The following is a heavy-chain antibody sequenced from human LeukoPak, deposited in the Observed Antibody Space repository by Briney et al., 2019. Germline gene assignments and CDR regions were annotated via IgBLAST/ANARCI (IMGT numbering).Heavy chain of an antibody. CDR2: IYHSGST. Sequence: SETLSLTCTVSGYSINSFYWGWIRQSPGKGLEWIASIYHSGSTYYNPSLKSRVIISLDMSKNQFSLKLRSVTAADTAVYYCAGKYYYDTSGYFYVDYWGQGTLVTVSS. D-gene: IGHD3-22*01. CDR1: GYSINSFY. CDR3: AGKYYYDTSGYFYVDY. V-gene: IGHV4-38-2*02. J-gene: IGHJ4*02.